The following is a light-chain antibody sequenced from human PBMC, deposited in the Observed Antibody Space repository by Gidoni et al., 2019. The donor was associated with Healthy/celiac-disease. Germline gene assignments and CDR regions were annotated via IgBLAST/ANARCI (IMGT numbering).Light chain of an antibody. J-gene: IGLJ2*01. V-gene: IGLV2-14*01. CDR2: EVS. Sequence: QSALTQPASVSGSRGQSITISCTGTSSDVGGYNYVSWYQQHPGKAPKLMIYEVSNRPSGVSNRFSGSKSGNTASLTISGLPAEDEADYYCSSYTSSSSVFGGGTKLTVL. CDR1: SSDVGGYNY. CDR3: SSYTSSSSV.